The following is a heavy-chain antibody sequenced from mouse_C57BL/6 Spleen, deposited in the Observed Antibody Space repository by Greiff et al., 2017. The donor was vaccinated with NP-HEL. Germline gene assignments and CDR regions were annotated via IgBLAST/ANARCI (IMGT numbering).Heavy chain of an antibody. CDR2: IWSGGST. J-gene: IGHJ4*01. CDR3: ARIPTMVTTDYYAMDY. D-gene: IGHD2-9*01. Sequence: QVQLQQSGPGLVQPSQSLSITCTVSGFSLTSYGVHWVRQSPGKGLEWLGVIWSGGSTDYNAAFISRLSISKDNSKSQVFFKMNSLQADDTAIYYCARIPTMVTTDYYAMDYWGQGTSVTVSS. CDR1: GFSLTSYG. V-gene: IGHV2-2*01.